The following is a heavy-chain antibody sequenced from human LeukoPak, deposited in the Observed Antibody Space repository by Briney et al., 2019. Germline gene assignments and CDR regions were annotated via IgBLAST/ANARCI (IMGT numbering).Heavy chain of an antibody. CDR1: GFTFSSYA. D-gene: IGHD5-24*01. Sequence: PGGSLILSCAASGFTFSSYAMTWVRQAPGKGLEWVSVISGGADATYYADSVKGRFTISRDNSKNTLYVQMNSLRAEDTAVYYCAKSPSDGYNFYDYWGQGTLVTVSS. J-gene: IGHJ4*02. CDR3: AKSPSDGYNFYDY. CDR2: ISGGADAT. V-gene: IGHV3-23*01.